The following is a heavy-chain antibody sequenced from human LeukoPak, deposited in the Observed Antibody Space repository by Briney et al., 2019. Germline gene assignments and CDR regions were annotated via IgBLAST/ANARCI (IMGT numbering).Heavy chain of an antibody. Sequence: SETLSLTCAVYGGSFSGYYWSWIRQPPGKGLEWIGEINHSGSTNYNPSLKSRVTISVDTSKNQFSLKLSSVTAADTAVYYCARRYSYYYYGMDVWGQGTTDTVSS. V-gene: IGHV4-34*01. J-gene: IGHJ6*02. CDR1: GGSFSGYY. CDR2: INHSGST. CDR3: ARRYSYYYYGMDV. D-gene: IGHD5-18*01.